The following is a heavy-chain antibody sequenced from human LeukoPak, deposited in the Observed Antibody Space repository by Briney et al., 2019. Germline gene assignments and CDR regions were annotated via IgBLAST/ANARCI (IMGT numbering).Heavy chain of an antibody. V-gene: IGHV1-46*01. J-gene: IGHJ6*02. CDR1: GYTFTSYY. Sequence: GASVKVSCKASGYTFTSYYMHWVRQAPGQGLEWMGIINPSGGSTSYAQKFQGRVTMTRDTSTSTVYMELSSLRSEDTAVYYCARECDSLSRPDYYYYGMDVWGQGTTVTVSS. CDR2: INPSGGST. D-gene: IGHD2-21*01. CDR3: ARECDSLSRPDYYYYGMDV.